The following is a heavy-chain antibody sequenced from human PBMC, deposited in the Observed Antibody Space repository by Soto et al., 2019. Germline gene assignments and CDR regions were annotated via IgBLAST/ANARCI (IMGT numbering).Heavy chain of an antibody. CDR3: ARESEDLTSNFDY. CDR2: ISSTTNYI. CDR1: VFTCTRYS. J-gene: IGHJ4*02. Sequence: WWSLRLSCAASVFTCTRYSMNWCRQAPGKGLEWVSSISSTTNYIYYGDSMKGRFTISRDNAKNSLYLEMNSLRAEDTAVYYCARESEDLTSNFDYWGQGTLVTVSS. V-gene: IGHV3-21*06.